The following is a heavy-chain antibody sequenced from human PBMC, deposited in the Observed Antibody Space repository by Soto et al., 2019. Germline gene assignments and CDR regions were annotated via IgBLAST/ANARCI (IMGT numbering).Heavy chain of an antibody. J-gene: IGHJ4*02. Sequence: GASVKVSCKASGYTFTSYGISWVRQAPGQGLEWMGWISAYNGNTNYAQKLQGRVTMTTDTSTSTAYMELRSLRSDDTAVYYCARDLSDYYGSHLHYFDYWGQGTLVTVSS. V-gene: IGHV1-18*01. D-gene: IGHD3-10*01. CDR1: GYTFTSYG. CDR2: ISAYNGNT. CDR3: ARDLSDYYGSHLHYFDY.